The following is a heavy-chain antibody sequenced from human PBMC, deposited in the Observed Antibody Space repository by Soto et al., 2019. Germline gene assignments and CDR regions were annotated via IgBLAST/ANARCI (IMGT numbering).Heavy chain of an antibody. CDR1: GFTFSSYA. CDR2: ISYDGSNK. Sequence: QVQLVESGGGVVQPGRSLRLSCAASGFTFSSYAMHWVRQAPGKGLEWVAVISYDGSNKYYADSVKGRFTISRDNSKNTLXXQXNXXRAEDTAVYYCARAGHRITIFGVAARFGYYYGMDVWGQGTTVTVSS. J-gene: IGHJ6*02. CDR3: ARAGHRITIFGVAARFGYYYGMDV. V-gene: IGHV3-30-3*01. D-gene: IGHD3-3*01.